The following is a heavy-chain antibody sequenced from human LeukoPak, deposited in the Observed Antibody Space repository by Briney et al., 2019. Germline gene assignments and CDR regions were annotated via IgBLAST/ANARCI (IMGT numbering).Heavy chain of an antibody. CDR1: GFTFSSYG. J-gene: IGHJ4*02. D-gene: IGHD5-24*01. Sequence: PGGSLRLSCAASGFTFSSYGMHWVRQAPGKGLEWVAVISYDGSNKYYADSVKGRFTISRDNSKNTLYLQMNSLRAEDTAVYYCARPRDGYKSYYFDYWGQGTLVTVSS. CDR2: ISYDGSNK. CDR3: ARPRDGYKSYYFDY. V-gene: IGHV3-30*19.